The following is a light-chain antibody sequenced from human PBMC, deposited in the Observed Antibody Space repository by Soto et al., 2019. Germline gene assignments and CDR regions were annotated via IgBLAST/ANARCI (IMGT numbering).Light chain of an antibody. Sequence: EIVLTQSPATLSVSPGERATLSCRVSQSIRDNLAWYQQKPGQTPRLLISDASTRATTIPARFSGSGSGTEFTLTINRLQSEDFAVYYCQQYGSSSWTFGQGTKVEIK. J-gene: IGKJ1*01. CDR2: DAS. V-gene: IGKV3-15*01. CDR3: QQYGSSSWT. CDR1: QSIRDN.